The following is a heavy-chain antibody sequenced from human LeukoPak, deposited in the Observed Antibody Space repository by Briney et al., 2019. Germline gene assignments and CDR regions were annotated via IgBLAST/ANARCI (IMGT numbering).Heavy chain of an antibody. D-gene: IGHD3-22*01. Sequence: SQTLSLTCTVSGGSISSGDYYWSWIRQPPGKGLEWIGYIYYSGSTYYNPSLKSRVTISVDTSKNQFSLKLSSVTAAGTAVYYCARGGDSSGYCYFDYWGQGTLVTVSS. CDR2: IYYSGST. CDR1: GGSISSGDYY. V-gene: IGHV4-30-4*01. J-gene: IGHJ4*02. CDR3: ARGGDSSGYCYFDY.